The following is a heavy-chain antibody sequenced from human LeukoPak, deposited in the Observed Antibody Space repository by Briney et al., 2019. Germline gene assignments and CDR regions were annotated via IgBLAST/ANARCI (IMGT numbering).Heavy chain of an antibody. D-gene: IGHD1-14*01. CDR2: IHRSGSP. CDR3: AREILGGFNPGAY. Sequence: PSETLSLTCTVSLDSTTSNFWSWVRQPPGKGLEWIGEIHRSGSPNYNPSLQSRVTISIDRSRNQIVLELSSVAAADTAVYYCAREILGGFNPGAYWGQGTLVTVSS. V-gene: IGHV4-4*02. J-gene: IGHJ4*02. CDR1: LDSTTSNF.